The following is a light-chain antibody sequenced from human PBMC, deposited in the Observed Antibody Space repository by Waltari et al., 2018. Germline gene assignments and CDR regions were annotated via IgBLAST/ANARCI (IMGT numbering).Light chain of an antibody. Sequence: IVMTQSPLSLPVIPGEPASISCRSSQSLLHSNGHYYLDWYVQKPGQSPQLLICLGSNRASGVPDRFSGSASGTDYTLKISRVEAEDVGVYYCMQVLLAWTCGQGTTVEIK. CDR2: LGS. V-gene: IGKV2-28*01. J-gene: IGKJ1*01. CDR1: QSLLHSNGHYY. CDR3: MQVLLAWT.